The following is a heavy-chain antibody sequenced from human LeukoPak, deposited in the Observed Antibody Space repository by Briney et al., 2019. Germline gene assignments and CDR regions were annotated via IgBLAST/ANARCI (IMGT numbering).Heavy chain of an antibody. CDR2: INHSGST. Sequence: SETLSLTCAVYGGSFSGYYWCWIRQPPGKGLEWIGEINHSGSTNYNPSLKSRVTILVDTSKNQFSLKLSSVTAADTAVYYCARGGLSTPSTHWGQGTLVTVSS. CDR1: GGSFSGYY. D-gene: IGHD2-2*01. CDR3: ARGGLSTPSTH. V-gene: IGHV4-34*01. J-gene: IGHJ4*02.